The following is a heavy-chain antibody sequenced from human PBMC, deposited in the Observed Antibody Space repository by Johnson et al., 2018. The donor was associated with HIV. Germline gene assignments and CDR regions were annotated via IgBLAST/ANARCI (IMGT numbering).Heavy chain of an antibody. V-gene: IGHV3-7*01. Sequence: VQLVESGGGLVQPGGSLRLSCAASGFTVSSNYMSWVRQAPGKGLAWVANIKQDGSEKYYVDSVQGRFTISRDNAKNSLYLQMNSLTAEDTAVYYCASDREEYSSGYPFGAFDIWGQGTMVTVSS. J-gene: IGHJ3*02. CDR2: IKQDGSEK. CDR3: ASDREEYSSGYPFGAFDI. D-gene: IGHD3-22*01. CDR1: GFTVSSNY.